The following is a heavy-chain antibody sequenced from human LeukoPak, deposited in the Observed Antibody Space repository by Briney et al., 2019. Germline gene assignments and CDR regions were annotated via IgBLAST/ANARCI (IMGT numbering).Heavy chain of an antibody. CDR3: ARIRGPHIGRMA. CDR2: IYSTGTT. D-gene: IGHD2-21*01. J-gene: IGHJ4*02. CDR1: GGSISSYY. V-gene: IGHV4-4*08. Sequence: SETLSLTCTVSGGSISSYYWNWIRQPPGKGLEWIGYIYSTGTTKYSPSLQGRVTISVDTSKNQFSLKLNSVTATDTAVYYCARIRGPHIGRMAWGQGILVTVSS.